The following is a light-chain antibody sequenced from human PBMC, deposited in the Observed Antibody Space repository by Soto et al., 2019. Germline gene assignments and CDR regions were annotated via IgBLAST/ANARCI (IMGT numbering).Light chain of an antibody. CDR1: SSDVGGYNY. CDR2: DVS. CDR3: SSYTTSNTRQIV. V-gene: IGLV2-14*03. Sequence: QSALTQPASGSGSPGQSSTISCTGTSSDVGGYNYVSWYQHHPGKAPKLIIYDVSNRPSGVSNRFSGSKSGNTASLTISGLQPEDEADYYCSSYTTSNTRQIVFGTGTKVTVL. J-gene: IGLJ1*01.